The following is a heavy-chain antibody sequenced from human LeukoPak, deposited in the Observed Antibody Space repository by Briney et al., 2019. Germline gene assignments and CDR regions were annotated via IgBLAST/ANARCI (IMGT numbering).Heavy chain of an antibody. J-gene: IGHJ4*02. V-gene: IGHV3-21*01. CDR1: GFTFSSYG. Sequence: PGGSLRLSCAASGFTFSSYGMNWVRQAPGKGLEWVSSISSSSSYIYYADSVKGRFTISRDNAKNSLYLQMNSLRAEDTAVYYCARNPPNRYCSSTSCCPFDYWGQGTLVTVSS. CDR3: ARNPPNRYCSSTSCCPFDY. CDR2: ISSSSSYI. D-gene: IGHD2-2*01.